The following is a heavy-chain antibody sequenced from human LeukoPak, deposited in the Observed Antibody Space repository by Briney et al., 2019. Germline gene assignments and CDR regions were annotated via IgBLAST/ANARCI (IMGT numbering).Heavy chain of an antibody. J-gene: IGHJ5*02. CDR3: ARDYLAGSGPGEFDP. CDR1: GYTFTSYG. D-gene: IGHD2-15*01. V-gene: IGHV1-18*01. CDR2: ISAYNGNT. Sequence: ASVKVSCKASGYTFTSYGISWVRQAPGQGLEWMGWISAYNGNTNYAQKLQGRVTMTTDTSTSTAYMELRSLRSDDTAVYYRARDYLAGSGPGEFDPWGQGTLVTVSS.